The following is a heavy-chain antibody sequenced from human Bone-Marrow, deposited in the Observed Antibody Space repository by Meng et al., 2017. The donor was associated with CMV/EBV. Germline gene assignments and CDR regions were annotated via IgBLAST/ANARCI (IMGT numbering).Heavy chain of an antibody. Sequence: SVKVSCKASGGTFSSYAISWVRQAPGQGLEWMGGIIPILGIANYAQKFQGRVTITADKSTSTAYMELSSLRSEDTAVYYCARDPPYHDFWCDYYYFDYWGQGTLVTVSS. J-gene: IGHJ4*02. CDR1: GGTFSSYA. V-gene: IGHV1-69*10. D-gene: IGHD3-3*01. CDR3: ARDPPYHDFWCDYYYFDY. CDR2: IIPILGIA.